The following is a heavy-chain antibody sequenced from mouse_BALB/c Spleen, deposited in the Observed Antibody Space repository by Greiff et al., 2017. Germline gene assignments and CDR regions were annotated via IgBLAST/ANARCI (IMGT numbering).Heavy chain of an antibody. V-gene: IGHV5-17*02. D-gene: IGHD1-1*01. Sequence: EVKLVESGGGLVQPGGSRKLSCAASGFTFSSFGMHWVRQAPEKGLEWVAYISSGSSTIYYADTVKGRFTISRDNPKNTLFLQMTSLRSEDTAMYYCARGDITTVVAPPFAYWGQGTLVTVSA. CDR1: GFTFSSFG. CDR3: ARGDITTVVAPPFAY. J-gene: IGHJ3*01. CDR2: ISSGSSTI.